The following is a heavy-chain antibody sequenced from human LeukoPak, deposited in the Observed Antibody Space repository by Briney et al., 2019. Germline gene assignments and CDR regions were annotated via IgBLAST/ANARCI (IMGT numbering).Heavy chain of an antibody. D-gene: IGHD6-19*01. J-gene: IGHJ2*01. CDR1: GFTFSSYS. V-gene: IGHV3-21*01. CDR2: ISSSSSYI. CDR3: ARDVGSGWAYWYFDL. Sequence: GGSLRLSCAASGFTFSSYSMNWVRQAPGKGLEWVSSISSSSSYIYYADSVKGRFTISRDNAKNSLYLQMNSLRAEDTAVYYCARDVGSGWAYWYFDLWGRGTLVTVSS.